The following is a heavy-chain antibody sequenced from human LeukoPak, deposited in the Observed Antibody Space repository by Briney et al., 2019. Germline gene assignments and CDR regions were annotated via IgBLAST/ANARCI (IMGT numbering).Heavy chain of an antibody. CDR2: VYTSGTT. CDR3: AREVANNYEISGYYYYYYYMDV. V-gene: IGHV4-4*07. J-gene: IGHJ6*03. CDR1: GGSISTYY. Sequence: PSETLSLTCTVSGGSISTYYWSWIRQPAGKRLEWIGRVYTSGTTTYNPSLKSRVTISVDTSKNQFSLNLRSVTAADTAVYFCAREVANNYEISGYYYYYYYMDVWGDGTTVTVSS. D-gene: IGHD3-22*01.